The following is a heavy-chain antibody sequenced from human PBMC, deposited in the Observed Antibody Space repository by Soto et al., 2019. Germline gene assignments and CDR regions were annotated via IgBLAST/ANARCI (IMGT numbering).Heavy chain of an antibody. CDR1: GGSFSGYY. CDR3: ARDYRRYCSNTSCSLFDY. J-gene: IGHJ4*01. CDR2: INHSGST. V-gene: IGHV4-34*01. D-gene: IGHD2-2*01. Sequence: QVQLQQWGAGLLKPSETLSLTCAVYGGSFSGYYWSWIRQPPGKGLEWIGEINHSGSTNYNPSLTGRLTISVDTSKNRCSLRLSSVTAADTAVYYCARDYRRYCSNTSCSLFDYWGQGTLVTVSS.